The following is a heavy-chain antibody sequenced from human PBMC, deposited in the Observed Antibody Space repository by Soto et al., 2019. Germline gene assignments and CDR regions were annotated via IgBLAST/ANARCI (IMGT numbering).Heavy chain of an antibody. CDR2: IIPTFGTA. J-gene: IGHJ5*02. CDR1: GGTFSSYA. Sequence: SVKVSCKASGGTFSSYAISWVRQAPGQGLEWMGGIIPTFGTANYAQKFQGRVTITADESTSTAYMELSSLRSEDTAVYYCARDGSKRGYCSSTSCYKGGRGRNWFDPWGQGTLVTVSS. CDR3: ARDGSKRGYCSSTSCYKGGRGRNWFDP. D-gene: IGHD2-2*02. V-gene: IGHV1-69*13.